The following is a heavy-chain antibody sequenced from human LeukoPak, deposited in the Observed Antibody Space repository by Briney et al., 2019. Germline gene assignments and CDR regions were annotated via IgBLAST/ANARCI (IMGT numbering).Heavy chain of an antibody. Sequence: SQTLSLTCTVSGGSISSGDYYWSWIRHPPGKCLEWVGYIYYSGSTYYNPSLKSRVTISVDTSENQFSLKLSSVTAADTAVYYCASMGVVAATHNYFDYWGQGTLVTVSS. V-gene: IGHV4-30-4*01. CDR1: GGSISSGDYY. CDR3: ASMGVVAATHNYFDY. D-gene: IGHD2-15*01. CDR2: IYYSGST. J-gene: IGHJ4*02.